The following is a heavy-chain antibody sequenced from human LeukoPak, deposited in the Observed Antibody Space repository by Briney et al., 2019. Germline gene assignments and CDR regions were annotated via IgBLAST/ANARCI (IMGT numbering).Heavy chain of an antibody. CDR3: ARGGDLGHDY. V-gene: IGHV3-48*03. J-gene: IGHJ4*02. CDR1: GFTFSSYE. CDR2: ISSSGSTI. D-gene: IGHD3-3*01. Sequence: QSGGSLRLSCAASGFTFSSYEMNWVRQAPWKGLEWVSYISSSGSTIYYADSVKGRFTISRDNAKNSLYLQMNSLRAEDTAVYYCARGGDLGHDYWGQGTLVTVSS.